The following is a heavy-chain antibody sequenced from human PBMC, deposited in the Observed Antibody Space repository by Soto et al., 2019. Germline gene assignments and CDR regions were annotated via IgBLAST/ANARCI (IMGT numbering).Heavy chain of an antibody. V-gene: IGHV1-18*01. J-gene: IGHJ6*02. CDR3: ARHNVNHITIFGVVIYGGMDV. Sequence: ASVKVSCKASGYTFTSYGISWVRQAPGQGLEWMGWISAYNGNTNYAQKLQGRVTMTTDTSTSTAYMELRSLRSDDTAMYYCARHNVNHITIFGVVIYGGMDVWGQGTTVTVSS. CDR2: ISAYNGNT. D-gene: IGHD3-3*01. CDR1: GYTFTSYG.